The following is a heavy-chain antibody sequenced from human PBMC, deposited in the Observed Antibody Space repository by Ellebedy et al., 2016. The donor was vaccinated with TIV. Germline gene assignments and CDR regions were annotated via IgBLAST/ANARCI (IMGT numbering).Heavy chain of an antibody. CDR1: GYTFTGYY. Sequence: ASVKVSXKASGYTFTGYYMHWVRQAPGQGLEWMGWINPNSGGTNYAQKFQGWVTMTRDTSISTAYMELSRLRSDDTAVYYCARDQAYGDYSFDYWGQGTLVTVSS. J-gene: IGHJ4*02. CDR3: ARDQAYGDYSFDY. CDR2: INPNSGGT. D-gene: IGHD4-17*01. V-gene: IGHV1-2*04.